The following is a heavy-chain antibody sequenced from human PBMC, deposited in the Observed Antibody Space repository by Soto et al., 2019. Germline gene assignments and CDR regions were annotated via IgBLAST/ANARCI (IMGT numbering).Heavy chain of an antibody. Sequence: EVQLVESGGGLVQPGGSLRLSCAVSGFSLSDHFIDWVRQAPGKGLDWVGRTKNKANSYTTEYAASVKGRFTISRDDSGKSVDQQMNSLKSEGTAVYYCASIRGVMGYGGQGTLVIVSS. CDR3: ASIRGVMGY. CDR1: GFSLSDHF. J-gene: IGHJ4*02. CDR2: TKNKANSYTT. D-gene: IGHD3-10*01. V-gene: IGHV3-72*01.